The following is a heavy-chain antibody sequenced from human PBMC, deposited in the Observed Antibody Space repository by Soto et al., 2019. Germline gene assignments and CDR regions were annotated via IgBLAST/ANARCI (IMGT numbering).Heavy chain of an antibody. CDR1: GGSFSIRSYY. Sequence: HLQLQESGPGLVKPSETLSLTCTVSGGSFSIRSYYWGWIRLPQGQGLEWIGSIYYSGSTYYNPPLWRGVTIPVDTSKNQFSLKLSSVTAADTAVYYCARHGARGFRSGYLNWFDPWGQGTLVTVSS. D-gene: IGHD3-3*01. J-gene: IGHJ5*02. CDR3: ARHGARGFRSGYLNWFDP. V-gene: IGHV4-39*01. CDR2: IYYSGST.